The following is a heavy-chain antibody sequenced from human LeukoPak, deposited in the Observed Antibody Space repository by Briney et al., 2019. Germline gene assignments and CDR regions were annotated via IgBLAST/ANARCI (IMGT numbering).Heavy chain of an antibody. D-gene: IGHD4-17*01. J-gene: IGHJ3*02. CDR2: ISAYNGNT. CDR1: GYTFTSYA. CDR3: ARDAPDYGDYTDAFDI. Sequence: ASVKVSCKASGYTFTSYAMNWVRQAPGQGLEWMGWISAYNGNTNYAQKLQGRVTMTTDTSTSTAYMELRSLRSDDTAVYYCARDAPDYGDYTDAFDIWGQGTMVTVSS. V-gene: IGHV1-18*01.